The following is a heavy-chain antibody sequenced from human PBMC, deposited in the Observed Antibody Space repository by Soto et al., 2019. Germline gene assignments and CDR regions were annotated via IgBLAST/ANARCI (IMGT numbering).Heavy chain of an antibody. CDR3: AAELGVGKLAVD. CDR1: GDTFKNCV. D-gene: IGHD7-27*01. J-gene: IGHJ6*02. V-gene: IGHV1-69*01. Sequence: QVQAVQSGVEVRRPGSSVKVSCKASGDTFKNCVISWVRQAPGQGLAWMGGMIRLFGTTDFAKGFQGRLTITTHESRTTPYMDWTRLRSEDTATHYCAAELGVGKLAVDWGQGTAVIVSS. CDR2: MIRLFGTT.